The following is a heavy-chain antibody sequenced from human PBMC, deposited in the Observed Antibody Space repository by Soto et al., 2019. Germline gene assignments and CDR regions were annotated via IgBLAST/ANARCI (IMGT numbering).Heavy chain of an antibody. Sequence: QVQLVQSGAEVKKPGSSVRVSCKASGGTPSNSAFSWVRQAPGQGLEWMGGIIPVFGIVKYAQNLEGRVTITADESTNTAYMELSSLRYEERAVYYCASGRIVVVGGRAYYGMDVWGQGTTVTVSS. CDR3: ASGRIVVVGGRAYYGMDV. CDR2: IIPVFGIV. V-gene: IGHV1-69*01. CDR1: GGTPSNSA. J-gene: IGHJ6*02. D-gene: IGHD3-22*01.